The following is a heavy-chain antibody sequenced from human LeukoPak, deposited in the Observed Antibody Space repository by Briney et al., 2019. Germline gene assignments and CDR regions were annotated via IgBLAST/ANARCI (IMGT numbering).Heavy chain of an antibody. CDR3: ARSVGTGIVDFFDY. Sequence: ASVKVSCKASGGTFSSYAISWVRQAPGQGLEWMGGIIPIFGTANYAQKFQGRVTITADKSTSTAYMELSSLRSEDTAVYYCARSVGTGIVDFFDYWGQGTLVTVPS. CDR1: GGTFSSYA. J-gene: IGHJ4*02. CDR2: IIPIFGTA. V-gene: IGHV1-69*06. D-gene: IGHD2-21*01.